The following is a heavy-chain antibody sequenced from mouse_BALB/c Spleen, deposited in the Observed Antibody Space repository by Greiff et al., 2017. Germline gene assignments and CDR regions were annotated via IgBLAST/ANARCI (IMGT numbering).Heavy chain of an antibody. Sequence: VKLQESGAELVRPGVSVKISCKGSGYTFTDYAMHWVKQSHAKSLEWIGVISTYYGDASYNQKFKGKATMTVDKSSSTAYMELARLTSEDSAIYYCARGGDDVGGFAYWGQGTLVTVSA. J-gene: IGHJ3*01. CDR3: ARGGDDVGGFAY. CDR1: GYTFTDYA. D-gene: IGHD2-2*01. CDR2: ISTYYGDA. V-gene: IGHV1S137*01.